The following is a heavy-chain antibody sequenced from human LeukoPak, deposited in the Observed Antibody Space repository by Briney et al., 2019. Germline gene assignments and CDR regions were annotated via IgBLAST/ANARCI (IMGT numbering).Heavy chain of an antibody. Sequence: KPSETLSLTCSVSGYLINSGYCWGWFRQSPGKGLEWIGSIYSTGDTYDKRSLKRRVSISVDSSKSQFSLKLRSVTAADTAVYYCASRATVANIYFDSWGQGNLVTVSS. CDR2: IYSTGDT. V-gene: IGHV4-38-2*02. CDR1: GYLINSGYC. J-gene: IGHJ4*02. CDR3: ASRATVANIYFDS. D-gene: IGHD5-12*01.